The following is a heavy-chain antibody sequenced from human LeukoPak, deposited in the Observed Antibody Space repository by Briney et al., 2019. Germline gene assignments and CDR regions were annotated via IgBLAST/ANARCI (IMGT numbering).Heavy chain of an antibody. J-gene: IGHJ3*02. CDR3: ARRNDFDI. CDR2: IYSSETT. V-gene: IGHV4-4*08. CDR1: GGSITGYH. Sequence: SETLSLTCTLSGGSITGYHWSWIRQPPGKGLEWIGYIYSSETTNYKPSLKSRVTISADTSKNQFSLKLTSVTAADTAIYYCARRNDFDIWGQGTMVTVSS.